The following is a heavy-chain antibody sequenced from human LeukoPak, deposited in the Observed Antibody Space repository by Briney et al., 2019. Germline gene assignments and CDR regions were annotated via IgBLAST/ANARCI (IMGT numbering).Heavy chain of an antibody. V-gene: IGHV3-23*01. Sequence: GGSLRLSCAASGFTFSSYAMSWVRQAPGKGLEWVSAISGSGGNTYYADSVKGRFTISRDNSKNTLYLQMNSLRAEDTAVYYCAKVPFGATAMVYFDYWGQGTLVTVSS. CDR1: GFTFSSYA. CDR3: AKVPFGATAMVYFDY. J-gene: IGHJ4*02. D-gene: IGHD5-18*01. CDR2: ISGSGGNT.